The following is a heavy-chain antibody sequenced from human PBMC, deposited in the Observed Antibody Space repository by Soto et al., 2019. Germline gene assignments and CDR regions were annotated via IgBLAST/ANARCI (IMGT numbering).Heavy chain of an antibody. Sequence: GGSLRLSCAASGFTFSSYAMHWVRQAPGKGLEWVAVISYDGSNKYYADSVKGRFTISRDNSKNTLYLQMNSLRAEDTAVYYCARDFQKFYPNWFDPWGQGTLVTVSS. CDR3: ARDFQKFYPNWFDP. CDR2: ISYDGSNK. J-gene: IGHJ5*02. V-gene: IGHV3-30-3*01. CDR1: GFTFSSYA.